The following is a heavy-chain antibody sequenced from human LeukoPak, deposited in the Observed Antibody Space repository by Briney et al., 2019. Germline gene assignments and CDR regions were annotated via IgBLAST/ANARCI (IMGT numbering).Heavy chain of an antibody. CDR1: GFTFSSYG. D-gene: IGHD6-13*01. J-gene: IGHJ4*02. Sequence: GXSLRLSCAASGFTFSSYGMHWVRQAPGKGREWVAFIRYDGSNKYYADSVKGRFTISRDNSKNTLYLQMNSLRAEDTAVYYCAKESIAAADIFDYWGQGTLVTVSS. CDR2: IRYDGSNK. CDR3: AKESIAAADIFDY. V-gene: IGHV3-30*02.